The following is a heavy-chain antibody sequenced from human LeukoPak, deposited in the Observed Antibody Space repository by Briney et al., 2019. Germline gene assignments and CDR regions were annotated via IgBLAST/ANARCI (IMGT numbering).Heavy chain of an antibody. CDR1: GFTFSIYA. J-gene: IGHJ3*02. CDR3: AKPSHDAFDI. V-gene: IGHV3-23*01. D-gene: IGHD6-6*01. Sequence: GGSLRLSCAASGFTFSIYAMSWVRQAPGKGLEGVSAISGSGGSTYYADSVKGRFTISRDNSKNTLYLQMNSLRAEDTAVYYCAKPSHDAFDIWGQGTMVTVSS. CDR2: ISGSGGST.